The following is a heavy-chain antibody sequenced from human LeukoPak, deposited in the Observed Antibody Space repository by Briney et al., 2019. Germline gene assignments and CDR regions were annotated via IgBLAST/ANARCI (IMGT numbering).Heavy chain of an antibody. CDR1: DYSINSGYH. CDR2: IYHSGST. V-gene: IGHV4-38-2*02. D-gene: IGHD3-10*01. CDR3: ARVHYYGSGTKSDY. Sequence: SETLSLTCTVSDYSINSGYHWGWIRQPPGKGLEWVGSIYHSGSTYYNPSLKSRVTISVDTSNNQFSLRLSSVTAADTAVYYCARVHYYGSGTKSDYWGQGTPVTVSS. J-gene: IGHJ4*02.